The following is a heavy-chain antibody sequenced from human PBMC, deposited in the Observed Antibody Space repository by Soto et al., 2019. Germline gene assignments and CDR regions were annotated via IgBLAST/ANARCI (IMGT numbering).Heavy chain of an antibody. CDR3: ARLKQLVFLDD. CDR1: GYTFTTYG. Sequence: QVQLVQPGAEVQKPGASVKVSCKASGYTFTTYGITWVRQAPGQGLEWMGWISAHNGNTKLAQKLQDRITLTTDTSTNTAYMELRNLTSDDTAVSYCARLKQLVFLDDWGQGTTVTVSS. J-gene: IGHJ6*02. CDR2: ISAHNGNT. V-gene: IGHV1-18*01. D-gene: IGHD6-13*01.